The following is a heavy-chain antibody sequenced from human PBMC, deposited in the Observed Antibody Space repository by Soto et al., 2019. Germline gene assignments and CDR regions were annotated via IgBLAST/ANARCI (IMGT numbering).Heavy chain of an antibody. Sequence: QVQLVESGGGVVQPGRSLRLSCAASGFTFSSYGMHWVRQAPGKGLEWVAVIWYDGSNKYYADSVKGRFTISRDNSKNTMYLQMNSPRAEDTAVYYCARSRNRQYYDFWSGYYKDGYYYGMDVWGRGTTVTVSS. J-gene: IGHJ6*02. V-gene: IGHV3-33*01. D-gene: IGHD3-3*01. CDR2: IWYDGSNK. CDR3: ARSRNRQYYDFWSGYYKDGYYYGMDV. CDR1: GFTFSSYG.